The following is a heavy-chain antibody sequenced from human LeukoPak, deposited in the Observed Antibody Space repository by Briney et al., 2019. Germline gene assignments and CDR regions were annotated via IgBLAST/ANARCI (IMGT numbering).Heavy chain of an antibody. Sequence: ASVKVSCKVSGYTLTELSMHWVRQAPGKGLEWMGGFDPEDGETIYAQKFQGRVTMTEDTSTDTAYMELSSLRSEDTAVYYCATDVSDVRGSYRTLDYWGQGTLVTVSS. CDR2: FDPEDGET. D-gene: IGHD3-16*02. V-gene: IGHV1-24*01. CDR1: GYTLTELS. J-gene: IGHJ4*02. CDR3: ATDVSDVRGSYRTLDY.